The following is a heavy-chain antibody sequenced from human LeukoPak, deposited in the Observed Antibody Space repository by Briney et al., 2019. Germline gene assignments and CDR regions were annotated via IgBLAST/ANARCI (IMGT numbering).Heavy chain of an antibody. V-gene: IGHV4-31*03. CDR1: GGSISSGGYY. J-gene: IGHJ4*02. CDR2: IYYSGST. D-gene: IGHD4-23*01. CDR3: ASAPRAGIKSDYGGPYFDY. Sequence: SETLSLTCTVSGGSISSGGYYWSWIRQHPGKGLEWIGYIYYSGSTYYNPSLKSRVTISVDTSKNQFSLKLSSVTAADTAVYYCASAPRAGIKSDYGGPYFDYWGQGTLVTVSS.